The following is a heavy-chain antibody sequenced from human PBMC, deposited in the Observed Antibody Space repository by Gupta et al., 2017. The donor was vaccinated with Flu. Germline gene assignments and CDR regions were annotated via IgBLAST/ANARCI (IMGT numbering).Heavy chain of an antibody. CDR3: ARNYYDSSDFDY. V-gene: IGHV4-59*01. J-gene: IGHJ4*02. D-gene: IGHD3-22*01. Sequence: QVQLQESGPGLVKPSETLSLPCTVSGGSIRSYYWSWIRQPPGKGLEWIGYIYYSGSTNYNPSLKSRVTISVDTSKNQFSLKLSSVTAADTAVYYCARNYYDSSDFDYWGQGTLVTVSS. CDR1: GGSIRSYY. CDR2: IYYSGST.